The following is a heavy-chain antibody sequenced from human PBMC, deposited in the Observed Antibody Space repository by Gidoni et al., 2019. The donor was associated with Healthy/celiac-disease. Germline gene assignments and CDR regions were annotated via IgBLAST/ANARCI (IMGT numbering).Heavy chain of an antibody. J-gene: IGHJ6*02. CDR2: IIPIFGTA. CDR3: AGPTPDTAMVLSPHYYYYYGMDV. D-gene: IGHD5-18*01. Sequence: QVQLVQSGAEVTKPGSSVKVSCKASGGTFSSYAISWVRQAPGQGLEWMGGIIPIFGTANYAQKFQGRVTSTADESTSTAYMELSSLRSEDTAVYYCAGPTPDTAMVLSPHYYYYYGMDVWGQGTTVTVSS. V-gene: IGHV1-69*01. CDR1: GGTFSSYA.